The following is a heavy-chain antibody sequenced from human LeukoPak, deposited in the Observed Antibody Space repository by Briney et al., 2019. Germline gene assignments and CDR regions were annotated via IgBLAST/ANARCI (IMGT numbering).Heavy chain of an antibody. Sequence: PSETLSLTCTVSGYSISSGYYWSWIRQPAGKGLEWIGRIYTSGSTHYNPSLKSRVTISVDTSKNQFSLKLSSVTAADTAVYYCARRHVEYSSSSDPYYFDYWGQGTLVTVSS. D-gene: IGHD6-6*01. V-gene: IGHV4-61*02. CDR1: GYSISSGYY. J-gene: IGHJ4*02. CDR2: IYTSGST. CDR3: ARRHVEYSSSSDPYYFDY.